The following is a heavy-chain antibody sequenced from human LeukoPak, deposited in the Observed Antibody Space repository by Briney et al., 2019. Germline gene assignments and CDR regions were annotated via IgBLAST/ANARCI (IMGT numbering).Heavy chain of an antibody. CDR1: GFTFSSYA. CDR2: ISYDGSNK. D-gene: IGHD4-11*01. J-gene: IGHJ4*02. CDR3: ARERSNHYFDY. V-gene: IGHV3-30-3*01. Sequence: GGSLRLSCAASGFTFSSYAMHWVRQAPGKGLEWVAVISYDGSNKYYADSVKGRFTISRDNSKNTLYLQMNSLRAEDTAVYYCARERSNHYFDYWGQGTPVTVSS.